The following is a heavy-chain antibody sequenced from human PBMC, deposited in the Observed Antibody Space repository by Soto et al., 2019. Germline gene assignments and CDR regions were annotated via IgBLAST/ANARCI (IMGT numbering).Heavy chain of an antibody. V-gene: IGHV3-30-3*01. J-gene: IGHJ4*02. Sequence: GGSLRLSCAASGFTFSSYAMHWARQAPGKGLEWVAVIPYDGSNKYYADSVKGRFTISRDNSKNTLYLQMNSLRAEDTAVYYCARGTGTTSYFDYWGQGTLVTVSS. D-gene: IGHD1-7*01. CDR2: IPYDGSNK. CDR3: ARGTGTTSYFDY. CDR1: GFTFSSYA.